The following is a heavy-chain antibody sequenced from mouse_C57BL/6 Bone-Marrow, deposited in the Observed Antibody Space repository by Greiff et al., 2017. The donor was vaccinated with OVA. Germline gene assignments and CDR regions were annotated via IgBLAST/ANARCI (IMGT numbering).Heavy chain of an antibody. D-gene: IGHD2-4*01. J-gene: IGHJ3*01. Sequence: QVQLQQPGAELVRPGHSVKLSCKASGYTFTSYWMHWVKQRPGQGLEWIGVIDPSDSYTNYNQKFKGKATLTVDTSSSTAYMQLSSLTSEDSAVYYCARGLRLFAYWGQGTLVTVSA. CDR1: GYTFTSYW. CDR2: IDPSDSYT. CDR3: ARGLRLFAY. V-gene: IGHV1-59*01.